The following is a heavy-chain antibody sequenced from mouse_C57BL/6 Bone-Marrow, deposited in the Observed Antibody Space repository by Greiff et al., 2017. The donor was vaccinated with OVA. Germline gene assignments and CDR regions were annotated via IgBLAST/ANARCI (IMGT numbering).Heavy chain of an antibody. D-gene: IGHD2-3*01. CDR1: GFTFSSYA. V-gene: IGHV5-4*01. Sequence: EVQLVESGGGLVKPGGSLKLSCAASGFTFSSYAMSWVRQTPEKRLEWVATISDGGSYTYYPDNVKGRFTISRDNAKNTLYLQMSHLKSEDTAMYYCARDHGWLLLAWFAYWGQGTLVTVSA. CDR3: ARDHGWLLLAWFAY. CDR2: ISDGGSYT. J-gene: IGHJ3*01.